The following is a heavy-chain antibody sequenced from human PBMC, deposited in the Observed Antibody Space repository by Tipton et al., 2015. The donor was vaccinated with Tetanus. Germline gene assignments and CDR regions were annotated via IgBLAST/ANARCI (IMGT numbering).Heavy chain of an antibody. CDR3: ARLPKHYSASGST. J-gene: IGHJ5*02. CDR2: IYLGDSHA. V-gene: IGHV5-51*01. Sequence: VQLVQSGAEVKKPGESLRISCQASGHNSASYWLSWVRQMPGRGLEWMGIIYLGDSHATYSPSFQGQVTISADQSINTAYLQWTSLKASDTAFYFCARLPKHYSASGSTWGQGTLVTVSS. D-gene: IGHD3-10*01. CDR1: GHNSASYW.